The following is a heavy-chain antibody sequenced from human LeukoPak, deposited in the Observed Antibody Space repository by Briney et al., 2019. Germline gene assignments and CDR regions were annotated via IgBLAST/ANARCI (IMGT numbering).Heavy chain of an antibody. V-gene: IGHV3-23*01. J-gene: IGHJ4*02. Sequence: PSETLSLTCTVSGGSISSSGYCWGWIRQPPGKGLEWVSAMSSSDDGRYYAASVRGRFTISRDTSRSTLYLQMNSLRAEDAAVYYCAEAPVTSCRGAFCYPFDYWGQGTLVTVSS. CDR2: MSSSDDGR. D-gene: IGHD2-15*01. CDR1: GGSISSSGYC. CDR3: AEAPVTSCRGAFCYPFDY.